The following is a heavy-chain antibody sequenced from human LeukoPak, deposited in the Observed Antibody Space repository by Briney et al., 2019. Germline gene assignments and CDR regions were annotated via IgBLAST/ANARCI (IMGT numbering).Heavy chain of an antibody. CDR3: ARRVPGYSSGWYDGY. CDR2: IYHSGST. V-gene: IGHV4-30-2*01. CDR1: GGSISSGGYS. Sequence: SQTLSLTCAVSGGSISSGGYSWSWIRQPPGKGLEWIGYIYHSGSTYYNPSLKSRVTISVDRSKNQFSLKLSSVTAADTAVYYCARRVPGYSSGWYDGYWGQGTLVTVSS. J-gene: IGHJ4*02. D-gene: IGHD6-19*01.